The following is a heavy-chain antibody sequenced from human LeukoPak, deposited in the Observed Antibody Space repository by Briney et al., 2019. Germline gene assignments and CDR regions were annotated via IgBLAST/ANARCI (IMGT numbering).Heavy chain of an antibody. V-gene: IGHV3-30*02. J-gene: IGHJ6*03. D-gene: IGHD1-26*01. CDR1: GFTFNSYG. CDR3: AKDADGVVGATNYYMDV. CDR2: IRYDGNKE. Sequence: GGSLRLSCAASGFTFNSYGMHWVRQAPGKGLEWVAFIRYDGNKEYYADSVKGRFTISRDNSKNTLYLQMNSLRAEDTAVYYCAKDADGVVGATNYYMDVWGKGTTVTISS.